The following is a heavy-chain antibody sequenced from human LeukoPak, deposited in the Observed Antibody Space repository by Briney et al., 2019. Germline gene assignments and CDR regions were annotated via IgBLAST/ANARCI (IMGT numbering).Heavy chain of an antibody. D-gene: IGHD2-15*01. Sequence: SGPTLVNPTQTLTLTCTFSGFSLRTSGIGVGWVRQPPGEAPQWLAMIYWDDDRRYSPSLKSRLTITKDTSKNQVVLTMTNMDPVDTATYYCAHRRKVGGYCSGGNCYNWFDPWGQGTLVTVSS. J-gene: IGHJ5*02. CDR3: AHRRKVGGYCSGGNCYNWFDP. CDR2: IYWDDDR. CDR1: GFSLRTSGIG. V-gene: IGHV2-5*02.